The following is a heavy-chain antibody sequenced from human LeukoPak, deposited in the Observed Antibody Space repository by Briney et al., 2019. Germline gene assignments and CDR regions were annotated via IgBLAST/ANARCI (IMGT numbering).Heavy chain of an antibody. D-gene: IGHD5-12*01. Sequence: SETLSLTCTVSGGSISSYYWSWIRQPPGKGLEWIGYIYYSGSTNYNPSLKSRVTISVDTSKNQFSLKLSSVTAADTAVYFCARQAWLLDSWGQGALVTVSS. CDR2: IYYSGST. J-gene: IGHJ5*01. V-gene: IGHV4-59*01. CDR3: ARQAWLLDS. CDR1: GGSISSYY.